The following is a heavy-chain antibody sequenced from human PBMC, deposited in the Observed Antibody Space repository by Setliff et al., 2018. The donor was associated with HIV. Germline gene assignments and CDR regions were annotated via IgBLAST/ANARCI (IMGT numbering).Heavy chain of an antibody. CDR3: TKERYGSTGYDF. CDR2: IWNDGSNQ. D-gene: IGHD3-22*01. CDR1: GFAVSSFG. J-gene: IGHJ4*02. Sequence: PGGSLRLSCEASGFAVSSFGMHWVRQVPGKGLEWVAVIWNDGSNQFYADSVKGRFTISRDISKNTLYLQMNSLRAEDTAVYYCTKERYGSTGYDFWGQGTLVTVSS. V-gene: IGHV3-33*06.